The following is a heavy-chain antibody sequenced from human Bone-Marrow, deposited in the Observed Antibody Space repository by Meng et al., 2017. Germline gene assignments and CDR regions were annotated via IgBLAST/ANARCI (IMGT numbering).Heavy chain of an antibody. Sequence: GSLRLSCVVSGGSFSDYYWSWIRQPPGKGLEWIGEINHSGSTNYNPSLESRATISVDTSQNNPSLKLSSVTAADSAVYYCARGPTKMAHDFDYWGQGTLVTISS. V-gene: IGHV4-34*01. D-gene: IGHD5-24*01. CDR3: ARGPTKMAHDFDY. CDR2: INHSGST. J-gene: IGHJ4*02. CDR1: GGSFSDYY.